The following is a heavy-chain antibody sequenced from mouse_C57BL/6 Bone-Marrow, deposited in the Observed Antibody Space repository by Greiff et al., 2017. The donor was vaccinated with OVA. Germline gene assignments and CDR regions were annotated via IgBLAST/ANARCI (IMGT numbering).Heavy chain of an antibody. CDR3: TRNYDGYPDYAMDY. Sequence: EVKLAESGGGLVQPGGSMKLSCAASGFTFSDAWMDWVRQSPEKGLAWVAEIRNKANTHATYYSYSLQGRLTSARDDSKSSVYLQMNSLRAEDTGMYYWTRNYDGYPDYAMDYWGQGTSVTVSS. D-gene: IGHD2-3*01. V-gene: IGHV6-6*01. J-gene: IGHJ4*01. CDR2: IRNKANTHAT. CDR1: GFTFSDAW.